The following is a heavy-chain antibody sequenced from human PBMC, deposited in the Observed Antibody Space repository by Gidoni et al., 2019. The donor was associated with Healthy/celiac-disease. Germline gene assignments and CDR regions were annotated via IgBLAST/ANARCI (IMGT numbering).Heavy chain of an antibody. CDR1: GFTFSSYA. CDR3: VKANSPGYGQAPDDY. J-gene: IGHJ4*02. V-gene: IGHV3-64D*09. CDR2: ISSNGGST. D-gene: IGHD5-18*01. Sequence: EVQLVESGGGLVQPGWSLSLSCPASGFTFSSYAMHWVRQAPGKGLEYVSAISSNGGSTYYADSVKGRFTISRDNSKNTLYLQMSSLRAEDTAVYYCVKANSPGYGQAPDDYWGQGTLVTVSS.